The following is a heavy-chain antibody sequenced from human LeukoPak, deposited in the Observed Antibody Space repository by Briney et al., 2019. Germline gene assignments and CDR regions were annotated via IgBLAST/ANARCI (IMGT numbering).Heavy chain of an antibody. D-gene: IGHD5-18*01. CDR3: ARDGRSYGYGDLDF. V-gene: IGHV4-31*03. J-gene: IGHJ4*02. CDR2: IYYSGST. Sequence: SETLSLTCTVSGGSISSGGYYWSWIRQHPGEGLEWIGYIYYSGSTDYNPSLKSRVTISVDMSKNQFSLNLTSVTAADTAVYFCARDGRSYGYGDLDFWGQGTLVTVSS. CDR1: GGSISSGGYY.